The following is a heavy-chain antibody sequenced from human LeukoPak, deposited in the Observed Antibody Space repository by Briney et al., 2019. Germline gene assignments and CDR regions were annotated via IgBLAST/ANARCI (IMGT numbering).Heavy chain of an antibody. Sequence: ASVKVSCKASGGTFSSYAISWVRQAPGQGLEWMGGIIPIFGTANYAQKFQGRVTITADESTSTAYMELSRLRSDDTAVYYCARDSNDFWSGLGDAFDIWGQGTMVTVSS. D-gene: IGHD3-3*01. J-gene: IGHJ3*02. CDR2: IIPIFGTA. CDR3: ARDSNDFWSGLGDAFDI. V-gene: IGHV1-69*13. CDR1: GGTFSSYA.